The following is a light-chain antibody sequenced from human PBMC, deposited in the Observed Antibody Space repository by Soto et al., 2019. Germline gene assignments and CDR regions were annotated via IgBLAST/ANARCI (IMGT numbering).Light chain of an antibody. J-gene: IGLJ1*01. CDR3: CSFAGSYTSYV. Sequence: QSVLTQPRSVSGSPGQSVTVSCTGTTNYVSWYQQHPGKAPRVMIYDVNKRPSGVPDRFSGSKSGNTASLTISGLQAEDEADYYCCSFAGSYTSYVFATGTKVNVL. CDR1: TNY. V-gene: IGLV2-11*01. CDR2: DVN.